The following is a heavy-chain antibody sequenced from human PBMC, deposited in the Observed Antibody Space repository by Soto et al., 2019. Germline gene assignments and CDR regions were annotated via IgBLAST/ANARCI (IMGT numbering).Heavy chain of an antibody. CDR3: ARSFTMIVGGGWFDP. J-gene: IGHJ5*02. V-gene: IGHV4-30-2*01. Sequence: LSLTCAVSGGSISSGGYSWSWIRQPPGKGLEWIGYIYHSGSTYYNPSLKNQVTISVDRSKNQFSLKLSSVTAADTAVYYCARSFTMIVGGGWFDPWGQGTLVTVS. CDR1: GGSISSGGYS. CDR2: IYHSGST. D-gene: IGHD3-22*01.